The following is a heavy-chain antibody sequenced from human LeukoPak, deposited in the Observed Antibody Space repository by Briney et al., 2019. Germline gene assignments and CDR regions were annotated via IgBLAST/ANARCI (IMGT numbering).Heavy chain of an antibody. CDR3: ARDQDDFWSGYYPTFDY. CDR2: ISSSSSYI. CDR1: GFTFSSYS. D-gene: IGHD3-3*01. J-gene: IGHJ4*02. Sequence: GGSLRLSCAASGFTFSSYSMNWVRQAPGKGLEWVSSISSSSSYIYYADSVKGRFTISRDNAKNSLYLQMNSLRAEDTAVYYCARDQDDFWSGYYPTFDYWGQGTLVTVSS. V-gene: IGHV3-21*01.